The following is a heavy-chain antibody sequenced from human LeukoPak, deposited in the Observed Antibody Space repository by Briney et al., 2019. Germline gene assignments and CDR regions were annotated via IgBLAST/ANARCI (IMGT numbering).Heavy chain of an antibody. CDR1: GFTFDDYA. J-gene: IGHJ4*02. V-gene: IGHV3-9*01. D-gene: IGHD4-17*01. CDR2: ISWNSGSI. CDR3: AKGRGTEGSTVTTFDY. Sequence: PGRSLRLSCAASGFTFDDYAMHWVRQAPGEGLEWVSGISWNSGSIGYADSVKGRFTISRDNAKNSLYLQMNSLSADDTAFYYCAKGRGTEGSTVTTFDYWGQGALVTVSS.